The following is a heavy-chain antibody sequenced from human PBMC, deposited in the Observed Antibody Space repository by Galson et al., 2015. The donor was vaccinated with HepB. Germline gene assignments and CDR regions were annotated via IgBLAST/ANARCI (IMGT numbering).Heavy chain of an antibody. CDR1: GGTFSSYA. CDR3: ASGGGSGIVVVINPRELYYYYGMDV. V-gene: IGHV1-69*04. Sequence: SVKVSCKASGGTFSSYAISWVRQAPGQGLEWMGRIIPILGIANYAQKFQGRVTITADKSTSTAYMELSSLRSEDTAVYYCASGGGSGIVVVINPRELYYYYGMDVWGQGTTVTVSS. CDR2: IIPILGIA. J-gene: IGHJ6*02. D-gene: IGHD3-22*01.